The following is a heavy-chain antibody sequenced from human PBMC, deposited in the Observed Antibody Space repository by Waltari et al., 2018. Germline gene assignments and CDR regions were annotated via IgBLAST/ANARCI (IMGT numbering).Heavy chain of an antibody. D-gene: IGHD2-15*01. CDR1: GGTFSSYA. Sequence: QVQLVQSGAEVKKPGSSVKVSCQASGGTFSSYAISWVQQAPGQGLEWMGGNIPSFGTANYAQKFQGRVTITADESTSTAYMELSSLRSEDTAVYYCARAGYCSGGSCYLVYWGQGTLVTVSS. CDR3: ARAGYCSGGSCYLVY. J-gene: IGHJ4*02. CDR2: NIPSFGTA. V-gene: IGHV1-69*13.